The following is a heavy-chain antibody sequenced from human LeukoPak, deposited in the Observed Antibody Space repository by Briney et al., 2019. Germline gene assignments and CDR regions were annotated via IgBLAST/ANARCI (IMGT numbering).Heavy chain of an antibody. CDR3: AKETGRWELE. CDR2: ISDSGDIT. CDR1: GFAFSNQA. Sequence: GGSLRLSCAASGFAFSNQAMGWVRQASGKGLEWVSVISDSGDITYYADSVKGRFTISRDNSKNTLYLQMNSLRAEDTAVYYCAKETGRWELEWGQGTLVTVSS. J-gene: IGHJ4*02. D-gene: IGHD1-26*01. V-gene: IGHV3-23*01.